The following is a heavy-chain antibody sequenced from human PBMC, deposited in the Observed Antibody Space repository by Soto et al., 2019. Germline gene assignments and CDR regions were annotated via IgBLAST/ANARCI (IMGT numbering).Heavy chain of an antibody. CDR3: AREGRHFDY. V-gene: IGHV1-69*06. CDR1: GGTFSSYA. J-gene: IGHJ4*02. CDR2: INPIFGTP. Sequence: WASVKVSCKASGGTFSSYAISWVRQAPGQGLEWMGGINPIFGTPHYAQKYQGRVTITADTFTNTAYMELTRPTSDDTAVYFCAREGRHFDYWGQGTLVTVSS.